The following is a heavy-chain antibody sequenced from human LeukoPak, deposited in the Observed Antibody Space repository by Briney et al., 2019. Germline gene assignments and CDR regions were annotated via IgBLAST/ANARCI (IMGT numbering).Heavy chain of an antibody. CDR1: GGSISSYY. Sequence: PSETLSLTCTVSGGSISSYYWNWIRQPPGKGLEWIGYIYYSGGTNYNPSLKSRVTISIDTSKNQFSLRLSSVTAADTAVYYCAREHPGYGMDVWGQGTTVTVSS. CDR2: IYYSGGT. J-gene: IGHJ6*02. V-gene: IGHV4-59*01. CDR3: AREHPGYGMDV.